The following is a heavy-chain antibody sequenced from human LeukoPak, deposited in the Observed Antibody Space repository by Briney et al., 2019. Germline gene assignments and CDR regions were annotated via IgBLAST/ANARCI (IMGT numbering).Heavy chain of an antibody. Sequence: GGSLRLSCEDSGFTFADYGLSWVRQAPGKGLERVAGINWSGDNTFYADSVKGRFTISRDNTKKTLYLQMNNLRGEDTATYYCARDLSSNWNNLAYWGQGTLVTVSS. V-gene: IGHV3-20*04. D-gene: IGHD1/OR15-1a*01. CDR1: GFTFADYG. CDR2: INWSGDNT. J-gene: IGHJ4*02. CDR3: ARDLSSNWNNLAY.